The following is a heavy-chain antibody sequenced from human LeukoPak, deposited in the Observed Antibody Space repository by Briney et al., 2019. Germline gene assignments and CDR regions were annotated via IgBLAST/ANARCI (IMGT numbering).Heavy chain of an antibody. CDR3: ARVTADGSGSHSLYYWYFDL. CDR2: IIPIFGTA. CDR1: GGTFSSYA. Sequence: ASVKVSCKASGGTFSSYAISWVRQAPGQGLEWMGGIIPIFGTANYAQKFQGRVTITADESTSTAYMELSSLRSEDTAVYYCARVTADGSGSHSLYYWYFDLWGRGTLVTVSS. D-gene: IGHD3-10*01. J-gene: IGHJ2*01. V-gene: IGHV1-69*01.